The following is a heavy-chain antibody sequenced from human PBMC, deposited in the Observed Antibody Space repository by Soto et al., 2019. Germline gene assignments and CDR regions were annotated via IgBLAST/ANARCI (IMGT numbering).Heavy chain of an antibody. Sequence: SETLSLTCTVSGGSVRSSGYYWAWIRQPPGKGLEWIGSLYSSGKTYRNPSLKSRVTMSDDTSKNQLSLRLSSVTAEDTAVYYCARDNLWRFGELFHYGMDVWGQGTTVTVSS. V-gene: IGHV4-39*02. D-gene: IGHD3-10*01. J-gene: IGHJ6*02. CDR3: ARDNLWRFGELFHYGMDV. CDR2: LYSSGKT. CDR1: GGSVRSSGYY.